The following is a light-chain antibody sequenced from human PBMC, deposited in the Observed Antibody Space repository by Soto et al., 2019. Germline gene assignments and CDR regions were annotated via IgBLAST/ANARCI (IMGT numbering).Light chain of an antibody. V-gene: IGKV1-39*01. CDR1: HSISSY. Sequence: DIQMTQSPSSLSASVGDRVTITCRASHSISSYLNWYQQKPEKAPKLLIYAASSLQSGVPTRFSGSGSGTDFTLTISSLQPEDIATYYCQQSYSSTLMYTFGQGKKLEIK. CDR2: AAS. CDR3: QQSYSSTLMYT. J-gene: IGKJ2*01.